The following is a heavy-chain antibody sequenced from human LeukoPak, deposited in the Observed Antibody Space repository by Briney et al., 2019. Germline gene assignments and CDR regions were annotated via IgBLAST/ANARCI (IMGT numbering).Heavy chain of an antibody. D-gene: IGHD2-2*01. CDR3: TTDSVLGYCSGTSCPDAFDI. CDR1: GFTFSNAW. CDR2: IKSKTDGGTT. J-gene: IGHJ3*02. Sequence: GGSLRLSCAASGFTFSNAWMSWVRQAPGKGLEWVGRIKSKTDGGTTDYAAPVKGRFTISRDDSKNTLYLQMNSLKTEDTAVYYCTTDSVLGYCSGTSCPDAFDIWGQGTMVTVSS. V-gene: IGHV3-15*01.